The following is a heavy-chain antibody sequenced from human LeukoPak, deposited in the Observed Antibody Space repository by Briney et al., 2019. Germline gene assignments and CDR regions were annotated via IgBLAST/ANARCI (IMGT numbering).Heavy chain of an antibody. V-gene: IGHV3-74*01. J-gene: IGHJ4*02. D-gene: IGHD5-12*01. CDR2: INSDGSST. CDR1: GFTFSSYW. Sequence: GGSLRLSCAASGFTFSSYWMHWVRQAPGKGLVWVSRINSDGSSTSYADSVKGRFTLSRDNAKNLVYLQMNSLRVEDTTVYYCVNLGYSDGGQGTLVTVSS. CDR3: VNLGYSD.